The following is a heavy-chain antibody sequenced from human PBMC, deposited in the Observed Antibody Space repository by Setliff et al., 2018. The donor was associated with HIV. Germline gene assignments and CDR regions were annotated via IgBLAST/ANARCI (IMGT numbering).Heavy chain of an antibody. D-gene: IGHD3-16*01. CDR2: IYLADSDT. CDR1: GYSFTGYW. CDR3: ARARNYDWGMDV. V-gene: IGHV5-51*01. Sequence: PGESLKISCKASGYSFTGYWVGWVRQMPGKGLEWMGIIYLADSDTRYWPSFEGQVTISADKSISTAYLQWSSLKASDTAMYYCARARNYDWGMDVWGKGTTVTVSS. J-gene: IGHJ6*04.